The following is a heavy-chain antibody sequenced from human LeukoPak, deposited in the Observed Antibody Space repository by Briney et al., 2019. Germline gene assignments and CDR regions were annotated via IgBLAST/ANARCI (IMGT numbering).Heavy chain of an antibody. D-gene: IGHD4-17*01. Sequence: ASVKLSCKTSGYTFTTYHINSVRQATGQGLEWLGWMNPYSGDRGYAQKFQGRLSITSDTTISTAYMELSSLSSDDTAVYFCARTTSLTASGYDYWGQGTLVTVSS. CDR1: GYTFTTYH. CDR3: ARTTSLTASGYDY. V-gene: IGHV1-8*03. CDR2: MNPYSGDR. J-gene: IGHJ4*02.